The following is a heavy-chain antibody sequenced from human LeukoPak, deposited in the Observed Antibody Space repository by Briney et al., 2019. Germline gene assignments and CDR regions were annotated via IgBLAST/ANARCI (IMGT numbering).Heavy chain of an antibody. CDR1: GFTFSSYA. Sequence: GGSLRLSCAASGFTFSSYAMSWVRLGPGKGLEWVSGISGSGGSTYYADSVKGRFTISRDNSKNTLYLQMNSLRAEDTAVYYCAKAGYGMDVWGQGTTVTVSS. V-gene: IGHV3-23*01. CDR3: AKAGYGMDV. J-gene: IGHJ6*02. CDR2: ISGSGGST. D-gene: IGHD1-14*01.